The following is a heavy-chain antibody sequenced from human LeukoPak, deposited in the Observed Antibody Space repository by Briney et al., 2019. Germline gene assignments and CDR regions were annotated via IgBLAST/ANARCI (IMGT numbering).Heavy chain of an antibody. V-gene: IGHV3-23*01. CDR1: GFTLSSYA. Sequence: LAGGSLRLSCAASGFTLSSYAMSWVRQAPGKGLEWVSAISGSGGSTYYADSVKGRFTISRDNSKNTLYLQMNSLRAEDTAVYYCAKFAGGSGSYFDYWGQGTLVTVSS. CDR3: AKFAGGSGSYFDY. J-gene: IGHJ4*02. CDR2: ISGSGGST. D-gene: IGHD3-10*01.